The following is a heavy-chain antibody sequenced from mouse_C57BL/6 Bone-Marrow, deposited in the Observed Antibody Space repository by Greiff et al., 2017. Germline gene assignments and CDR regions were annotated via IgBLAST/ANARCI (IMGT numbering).Heavy chain of an antibody. Sequence: QVQLQQPGAELVKPGASVKLSCKASGYTFTSYWMQWVKQRPGQGLEWIGEIDPSDSKTNYNQKFKGKATLTVDTSSSTAYMQLSSLTSEDSAVYYCAREGPYGSPLMDYWGQGTSVTVSS. CDR3: AREGPYGSPLMDY. D-gene: IGHD1-1*01. CDR1: GYTFTSYW. V-gene: IGHV1-50*01. CDR2: IDPSDSKT. J-gene: IGHJ4*01.